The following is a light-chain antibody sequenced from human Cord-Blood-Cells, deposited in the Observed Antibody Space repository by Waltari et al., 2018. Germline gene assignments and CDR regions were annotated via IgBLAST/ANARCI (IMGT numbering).Light chain of an antibody. Sequence: QSALTQPRSVSGSPGQSVTISCTGPSSDDVGYNYVSWYQQHPGKAPNLMIYDVTKRPSGVPDRFSGSKSGNPASLTISGLQAEDEADYYCCSYAGSYTWVFGGGTKLTVL. V-gene: IGLV2-11*01. CDR1: SSDDVGYNY. J-gene: IGLJ3*02. CDR2: DVT. CDR3: CSYAGSYTWV.